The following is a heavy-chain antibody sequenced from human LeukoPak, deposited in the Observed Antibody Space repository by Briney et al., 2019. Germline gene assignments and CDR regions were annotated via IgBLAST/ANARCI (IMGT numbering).Heavy chain of an antibody. CDR3: ARDKVVVVVAATKPTTGYYYGMDV. V-gene: IGHV3-21*01. J-gene: IGHJ6*02. CDR1: GFTFSSYS. CDR2: ISSSSSYI. D-gene: IGHD2-15*01. Sequence: GGSLRLSCAASGFTFSSYSINWVRQAPGKGLEWVSSISSSSSYIYNADSVKGRFTISRDNAKNSLYLQMNSLRAEDTAMYYCARDKVVVVVAATKPTTGYYYGMDVWGQGTTVTVSS.